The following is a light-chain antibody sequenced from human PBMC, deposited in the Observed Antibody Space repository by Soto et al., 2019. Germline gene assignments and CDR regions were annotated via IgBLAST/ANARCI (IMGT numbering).Light chain of an antibody. CDR1: QSLSSNN. CDR3: QQYDPSPLT. J-gene: IGKJ4*01. CDR2: AAA. V-gene: IGKV3-20*01. Sequence: EIVLTQSPGTLTLSPGERATLSCRASQSLSSNNLAWYQQRPGQAPRLLIYAAASRAAGVPDRFSGSGSGTDFTLTITRLGPEDFAVYFCQQYDPSPLTFGGGTKVEI.